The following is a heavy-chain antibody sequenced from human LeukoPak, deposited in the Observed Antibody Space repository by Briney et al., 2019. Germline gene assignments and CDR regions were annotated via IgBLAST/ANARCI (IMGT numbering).Heavy chain of an antibody. Sequence: PGGSLRLSCAASGVTVSNNFMLWVRQAPGKGLEWVSLIYSGGDTHYADSVKGRFTISRDNPKNTLYLQMNNLRAEDTAVYYCARDLPAVAINTYGWGQGTLVTVSS. V-gene: IGHV3-66*01. CDR3: ARDLPAVAINTYG. D-gene: IGHD5-24*01. CDR2: IYSGGDT. J-gene: IGHJ4*02. CDR1: GVTVSNNF.